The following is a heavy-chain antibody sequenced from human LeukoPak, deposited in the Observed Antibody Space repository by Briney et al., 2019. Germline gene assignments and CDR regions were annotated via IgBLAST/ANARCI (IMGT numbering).Heavy chain of an antibody. Sequence: GGSLRLSCAASGFTFRNYVIHWVRQAPGKGLEWVGHIKTDGSETYYLDSLKGRISISRDNTNNALYLQMNSLRVEDTAIYYCVKNDGWFHLAQWGQGTLVTVSS. J-gene: IGHJ4*02. CDR3: VKNDGWFHLAQ. CDR1: GFTFRNYV. V-gene: IGHV3-7*03. D-gene: IGHD6-19*01. CDR2: IKTDGSET.